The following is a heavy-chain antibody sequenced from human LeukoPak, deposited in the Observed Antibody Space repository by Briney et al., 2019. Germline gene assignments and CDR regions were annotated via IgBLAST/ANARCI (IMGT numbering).Heavy chain of an antibody. V-gene: IGHV3-23*01. Sequence: GGSLRLSCAASGFTFSSYVMRWVRQAPGKGLEWVSTIDGSGVGTYYADSVKGRFTISRDSSKSTLYLHMNSLRAEGTAVYYCTKGAAAGPKYFQHWGQGTLVTVSS. CDR1: GFTFSSYV. CDR2: IDGSGVGT. CDR3: TKGAAAGPKYFQH. J-gene: IGHJ1*01. D-gene: IGHD6-13*01.